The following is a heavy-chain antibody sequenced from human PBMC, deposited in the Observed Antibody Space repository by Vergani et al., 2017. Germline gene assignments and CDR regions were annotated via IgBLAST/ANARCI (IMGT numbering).Heavy chain of an antibody. J-gene: IGHJ5*02. Sequence: EVQLVESGGGLVQPGGSLRLSCAASGFTFSSYWMSWVRQAPGKGLEWVANIKQDGSEKYYVDSVKGRFTISRDNAKNSLYLQMNSLRAEDTAVYYCAKIAVAATSENWFDPWGQGTLVTVSS. CDR3: AKIAVAATSENWFDP. V-gene: IGHV3-7*01. CDR2: IKQDGSEK. D-gene: IGHD6-19*01. CDR1: GFTFSSYW.